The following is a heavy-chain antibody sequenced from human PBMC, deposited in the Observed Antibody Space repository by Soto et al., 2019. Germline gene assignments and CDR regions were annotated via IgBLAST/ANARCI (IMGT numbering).Heavy chain of an antibody. Sequence: GGSLRLSCAASGFTFSSCSMNWVRQAPGKGLEWVSSISSSSSYIYYADSVKGRFTISRDNAKNSLYLQMNSLRAEDTAVYYCAREGVIAAAGTGYIYWGQGTLVTVSS. V-gene: IGHV3-21*01. CDR1: GFTFSSCS. CDR3: AREGVIAAAGTGYIY. D-gene: IGHD6-13*01. J-gene: IGHJ4*02. CDR2: ISSSSSYI.